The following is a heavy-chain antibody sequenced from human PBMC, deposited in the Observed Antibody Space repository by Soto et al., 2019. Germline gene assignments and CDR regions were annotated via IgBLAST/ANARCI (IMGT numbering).Heavy chain of an antibody. J-gene: IGHJ5*02. CDR2: VHTSGST. D-gene: IGHD6-19*01. CDR1: GGSFSGCY. CDR3: AREKAVAATGWLDP. Sequence: SETLSLTCAVYGGSFSGCYWSWIRQPTGKVLEWIGRVHTSGSTTYNPSLKRRVTMSVDTSKSQFSLKLTSVTAADPAVYYCAREKAVAATGWLDPWGQGILAPVSS. V-gene: IGHV4-4*07.